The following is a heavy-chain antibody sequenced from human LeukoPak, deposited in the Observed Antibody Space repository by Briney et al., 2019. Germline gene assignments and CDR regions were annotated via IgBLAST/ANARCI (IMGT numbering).Heavy chain of an antibody. CDR1: GYTLTELS. Sequence: ASVKVSCKVSGYTLTELSMHWVRQAPGEGLEWMGGFDPEDGETIYAQKFQGRVTMTEDTSTDTAYMELSSLRSEDTAVYYCATDPLGSGYYVHWGQGTLVTVSS. CDR3: ATDPLGSGYYVH. V-gene: IGHV1-24*01. J-gene: IGHJ4*02. CDR2: FDPEDGET. D-gene: IGHD3-3*01.